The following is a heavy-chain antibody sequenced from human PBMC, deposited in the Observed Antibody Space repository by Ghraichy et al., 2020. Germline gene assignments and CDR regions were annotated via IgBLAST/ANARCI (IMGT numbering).Heavy chain of an antibody. CDR2: IYKSASS. J-gene: IGHJ3*02. CDR3: ASGETRDSLDI. V-gene: IGHV4-59*01. CDR1: GDSINEYY. D-gene: IGHD3-22*01. Sequence: SETLSLVCTVSGDSINEYYWSWIRQPPGKGLEWVGYIYKSASSNSDPSLKSRLTISGDSTKNQISLKLHSATPADTAVYFCASGETRDSLDIWGQGILVTVCS.